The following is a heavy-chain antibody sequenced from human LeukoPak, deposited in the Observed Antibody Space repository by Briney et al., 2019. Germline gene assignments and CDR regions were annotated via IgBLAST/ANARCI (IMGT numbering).Heavy chain of an antibody. D-gene: IGHD6-13*01. Sequence: GSLRLSCAASGFTFSDYYMSWIGQAPGKGRGWVSYISSSGSTIYYADSVKGRFTISRDNAKNSLYLQMNSLRAEDTAVYYCAGNIAAAGNDAFDIWGQGTMVTVSS. CDR3: AGNIAAAGNDAFDI. CDR1: GFTFSDYY. CDR2: ISSSGSTI. V-gene: IGHV3-11*01. J-gene: IGHJ3*02.